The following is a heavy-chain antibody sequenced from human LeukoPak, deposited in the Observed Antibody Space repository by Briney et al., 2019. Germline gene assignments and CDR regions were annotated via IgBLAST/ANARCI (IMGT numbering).Heavy chain of an antibody. J-gene: IGHJ4*02. Sequence: GESLKISCKGSGYSFTSYWIGWVRQMPGKGLEWMGIIYPGDSDTRYSPSFHGQVTISADKSISTAYLQWSSLKASDTAMYYCARLQFYYDSSGPYFDYWGQGTLVTVSS. V-gene: IGHV5-51*01. CDR2: IYPGDSDT. D-gene: IGHD3-22*01. CDR3: ARLQFYYDSSGPYFDY. CDR1: GYSFTSYW.